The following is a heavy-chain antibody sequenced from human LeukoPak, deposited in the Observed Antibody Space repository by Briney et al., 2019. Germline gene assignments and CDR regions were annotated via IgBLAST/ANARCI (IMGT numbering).Heavy chain of an antibody. CDR2: INHDGSEK. D-gene: IGHD5-18*01. CDR3: ARGVRGYSYANYYYYYYVDV. Sequence: RGYLRLSCAAAGFTFSSYWMSWVRQAPGKGLEWAANINHDGSEKYYVDSVKGRFTISRDNAKNSLYLQMNSLRAEDTAVYYCARGVRGYSYANYYYYYYVDVWGKGTTVTVSS. V-gene: IGHV3-7*01. J-gene: IGHJ6*03. CDR1: GFTFSSYW.